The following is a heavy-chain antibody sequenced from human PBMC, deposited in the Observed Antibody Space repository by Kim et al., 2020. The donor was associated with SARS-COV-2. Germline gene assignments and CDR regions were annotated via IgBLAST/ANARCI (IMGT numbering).Heavy chain of an antibody. D-gene: IGHD3-22*01. J-gene: IGHJ4*02. CDR2: IYYSGST. CDR3: ASSPETYYYDSSGYYFLDY. V-gene: IGHV4-59*01. CDR1: GGSISSYY. Sequence: SETLSLTCTVSGGSISSYYWSWIRQPPGKGLEWIGYIYYSGSTNYNPSLKSRVTISVDTSKNQFSLKLSSVTAADTAVYYCASSPETYYYDSSGYYFLDYWGQGTLVTVSS.